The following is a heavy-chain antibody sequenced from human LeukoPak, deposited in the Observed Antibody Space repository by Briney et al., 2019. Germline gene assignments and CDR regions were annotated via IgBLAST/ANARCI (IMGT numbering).Heavy chain of an antibody. CDR3: TRGYFDY. Sequence: ASVKVSCKASGYTFTTYGISWVRQAPAQGLECMGWISTDNGSKNYVQKFQDRVIIPTDTSTSTAYMELRSLGSDDTAVYCCTRGYFDYWGQGTLVTVSS. V-gene: IGHV1-18*01. CDR2: ISTDNGSK. CDR1: GYTFTTYG. J-gene: IGHJ4*02.